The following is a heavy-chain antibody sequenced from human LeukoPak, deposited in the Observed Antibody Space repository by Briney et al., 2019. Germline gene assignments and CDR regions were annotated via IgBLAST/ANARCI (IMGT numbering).Heavy chain of an antibody. CDR3: ARGATDYSNYFWFDP. J-gene: IGHJ5*02. V-gene: IGHV4-34*01. CDR1: CGSFSGYF. D-gene: IGHD4-11*01. CDR2: ISHSGRT. Sequence: SETLSLTCAVYCGSFSGYFWSWIRQPPGKGLERIGEISHSGRTNHNPTLKSRVTMSVDTSKTQFSLRLIPVTAADTAVYYCARGATDYSNYFWFDPWGQGTLVTVSS.